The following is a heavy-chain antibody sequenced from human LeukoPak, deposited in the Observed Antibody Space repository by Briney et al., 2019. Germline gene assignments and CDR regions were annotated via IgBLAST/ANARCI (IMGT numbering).Heavy chain of an antibody. Sequence: GGSLRLSCAASGFTFSSYWMSWVRQAPGKGLEWVANIKQDGSEKYYVDSVKGRFTISRDNAKNSLYLQMNSLRAEDTAVYYCARVGVVPAARSYYYYYGMDVWGNGTTVTVSS. J-gene: IGHJ6*04. D-gene: IGHD2-2*01. CDR3: ARVGVVPAARSYYYYYGMDV. V-gene: IGHV3-7*03. CDR1: GFTFSSYW. CDR2: IKQDGSEK.